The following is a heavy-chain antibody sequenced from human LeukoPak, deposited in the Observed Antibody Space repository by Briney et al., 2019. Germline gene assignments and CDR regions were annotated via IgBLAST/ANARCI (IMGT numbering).Heavy chain of an antibody. J-gene: IGHJ6*03. D-gene: IGHD5-18*01. V-gene: IGHV3-53*01. CDR2: IYSGGST. CDR1: GFTVSSNY. Sequence: GGSLRLSCAASGFTVSSNYMSWVRQAPGKGLEWVSVIYSGGSTYYADSVKGRFTISRDNSKNTLYLQMNSLRAEDTAVYYCARGDNTDYYYYYYMDVWGKGTTVTISS. CDR3: ARGDNTDYYYYYYMDV.